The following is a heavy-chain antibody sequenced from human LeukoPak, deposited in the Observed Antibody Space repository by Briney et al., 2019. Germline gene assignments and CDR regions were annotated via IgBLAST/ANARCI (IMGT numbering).Heavy chain of an antibody. CDR2: IKQDGSET. V-gene: IGHV3-7*01. CDR1: GFTFTNYW. CDR3: AMQFTYGDYRPAGDY. Sequence: PGGSLRLSCTASGFTFTNYWMSWVRQAPGQGLEWVADIKQDGSETHYIDSVKDRFTISRDNAKKSLYLQMNSLRAEDTAVYFRAMQFTYGDYRPAGDYWGQGTLVTVSS. J-gene: IGHJ4*02. D-gene: IGHD2-2*01.